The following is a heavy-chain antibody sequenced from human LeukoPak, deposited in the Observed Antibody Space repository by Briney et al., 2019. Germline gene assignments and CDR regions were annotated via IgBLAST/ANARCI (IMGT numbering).Heavy chain of an antibody. J-gene: IGHJ4*02. Sequence: SETLSLTCTVSGGSISSYHWSWIRQPPGKGLEWIGYIYYSGSTNYNPSLKSRVTISVDTSKNQFSLKLSSVTAADTAVYYCARNPGYSGFDYWGQGTLVTVSS. CDR3: ARNPGYSGFDY. CDR2: IYYSGST. V-gene: IGHV4-59*01. CDR1: GGSISSYH. D-gene: IGHD5-12*01.